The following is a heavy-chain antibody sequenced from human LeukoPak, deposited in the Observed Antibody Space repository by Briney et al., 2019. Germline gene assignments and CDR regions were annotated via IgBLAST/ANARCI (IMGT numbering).Heavy chain of an antibody. V-gene: IGHV4-30-2*01. CDR1: GGSISSGGYY. CDR2: VYHSGST. CDR3: ARADYYYYMDV. Sequence: SGTLSLTCTVSGGSISSGGYYWSWIRQPPGKGLEWIGYVYHSGSTYYNPSLKSRVTISVDRSKNQFSLKLSSVTAADTAVYYCARADYYYYMDVWGKGTTVTVSS. J-gene: IGHJ6*03.